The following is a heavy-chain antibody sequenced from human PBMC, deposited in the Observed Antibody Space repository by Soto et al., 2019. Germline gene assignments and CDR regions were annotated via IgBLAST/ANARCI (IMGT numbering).Heavy chain of an antibody. D-gene: IGHD1-1*01. CDR3: ARGRTVSSIGPLLV. V-gene: IGHV1-18*01. Sequence: QIRLVQSGAEVKKPGASVKVSCKASGYNFFDYGVSWVRQAPGQGLEWMGWVSPKRGNTDYARKVKRRVTMTTDTSTRTAYMELRGLRSDDTAVYYCARGRTVSSIGPLLVWGQGTLVSVSS. CDR1: GYNFFDYG. CDR2: VSPKRGNT. J-gene: IGHJ1*01.